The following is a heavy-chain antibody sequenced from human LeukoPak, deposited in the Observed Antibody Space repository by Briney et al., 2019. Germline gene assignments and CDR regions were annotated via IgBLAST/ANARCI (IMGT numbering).Heavy chain of an antibody. CDR2: INNSGST. CDR1: AGSFSGYY. D-gene: IGHD3-9*01. J-gene: IGHJ4*02. V-gene: IGHV4-34*01. CDR3: ARGPVLRYFDWLLSGYYFDY. Sequence: SETLSLTCAVYAGSFSGYYWSWIRQPPGNGMKCIGEINNSGSTNYNPSLKSRVTISVDTSKNQFSLKLSSVTATDTAVYYCARGPVLRYFDWLLSGYYFDYWGQGTLVTVSS.